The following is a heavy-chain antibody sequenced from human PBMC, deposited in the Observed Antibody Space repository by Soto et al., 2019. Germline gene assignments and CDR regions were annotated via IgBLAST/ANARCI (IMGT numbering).Heavy chain of an antibody. D-gene: IGHD2-21*01. CDR3: ARCLLVMNYYYGMDV. J-gene: IGHJ6*02. CDR1: GGTFSSYA. Sequence: QVQLVQSGAEVKKPGSSVKVSCKASGGTFSSYAINWVRQAPGQGLEWMGGIIPIFATADYAQKFQGRVTITADESTSAAYVEMSSLTSEDTVEYYGARCLLVMNYYYGMDVWGQGTTVTVSS. V-gene: IGHV1-69*12. CDR2: IIPIFATA.